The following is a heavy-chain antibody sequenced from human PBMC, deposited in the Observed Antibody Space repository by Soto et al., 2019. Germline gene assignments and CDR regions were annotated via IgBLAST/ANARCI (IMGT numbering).Heavy chain of an antibody. CDR1: GYTFTSYG. CDR3: ARRDIVVVVAATSYAFDI. CDR2: ISAYNGNT. V-gene: IGHV1-18*01. Sequence: QVQLVQSGAEVKKPGASVKVSCKASGYTFTSYGISWVRQAPGQGLEWMGWISAYNGNTNYAQKLQGRVTMTTDTSTSTAYMELRSLRSDDTAVYYWARRDIVVVVAATSYAFDIWGQGTMVTVSS. D-gene: IGHD2-15*01. J-gene: IGHJ3*02.